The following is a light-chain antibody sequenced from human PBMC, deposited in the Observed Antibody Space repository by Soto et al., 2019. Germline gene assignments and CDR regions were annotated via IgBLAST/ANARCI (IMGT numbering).Light chain of an antibody. CDR3: QEYNYWHPIT. J-gene: IGKJ4*01. Sequence: EIVLTQSPATLSLSPGERATLSCRASQSVSRNLAWYQQKPGQAPRLLIFDASNRATDIPARFSGSGSGTDFTLTITSLQSEDSAVYYCQEYNYWHPITFGGGTKVDIK. V-gene: IGKV3-11*01. CDR1: QSVSRN. CDR2: DAS.